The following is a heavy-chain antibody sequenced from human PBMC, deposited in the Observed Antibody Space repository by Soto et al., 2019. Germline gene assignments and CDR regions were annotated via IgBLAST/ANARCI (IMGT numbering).Heavy chain of an antibody. J-gene: IGHJ6*02. CDR1: GFTFSDYA. D-gene: IGHD2-2*01. V-gene: IGHV3-23*01. Sequence: GGSLRLSCAASGFTFSDYAMSWVRQAPGKGLEWVSAIDGSSATTNYADSVKGRFTISRDNSKNTLFLHMSGLRTEDTAVYYCARDRRPSIYSGLAVWGQGTTVTVSS. CDR3: ARDRRPSIYSGLAV. CDR2: IDGSSATT.